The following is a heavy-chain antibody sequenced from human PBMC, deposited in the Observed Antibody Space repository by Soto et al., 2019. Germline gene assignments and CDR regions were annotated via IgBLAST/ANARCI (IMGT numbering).Heavy chain of an antibody. J-gene: IGHJ6*02. CDR2: IYYSGST. V-gene: IGHV4-31*03. Sequence: SETLSLTCTVSGGSISSGGYYWSWIRQHPGKGLEWIGYIYYSGSTYYNPSLKSRVTISVDTSKNQFSLKLSSVTAADTAVYYCARASSYGDESYYYYYGMDVWGQGTTVTVSS. CDR1: GGSISSGGYY. D-gene: IGHD4-17*01. CDR3: ARASSYGDESYYYYYGMDV.